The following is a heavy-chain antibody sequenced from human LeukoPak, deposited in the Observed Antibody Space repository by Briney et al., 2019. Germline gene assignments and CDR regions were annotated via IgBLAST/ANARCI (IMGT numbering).Heavy chain of an antibody. CDR2: IYHSGST. CDR3: ARAVAGTPYYFDY. D-gene: IGHD6-19*01. Sequence: SGTLSLTCAVSGGSISSGNWWSWVRQPPGKGLEWIGEIYHSGSTYYNPSLKSRVTISVDTSKNQFSLKLSSVTAADTAVYYCARAVAGTPYYFDYWGQGTLVTVSS. CDR1: GGSISSGNW. V-gene: IGHV4-4*02. J-gene: IGHJ4*02.